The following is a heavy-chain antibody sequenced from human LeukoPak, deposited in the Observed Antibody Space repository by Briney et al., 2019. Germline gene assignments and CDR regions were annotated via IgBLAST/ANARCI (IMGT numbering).Heavy chain of an antibody. CDR1: GFRFSRYW. CDR2: IKEDGSDK. J-gene: IGHJ3*02. CDR3: ARYYYDDNGYSEDAFDI. D-gene: IGHD3-22*01. V-gene: IGHV3-7*01. Sequence: GGSLRLSCAASGFRFSRYWMTWVRQAPGKGLEWVANIKEDGSDKYYVDSVKGRFTISRDNAENSLFRQMNSLRVEDTAVFYCARYYYDDNGYSEDAFDIWGQGTRVTVSS.